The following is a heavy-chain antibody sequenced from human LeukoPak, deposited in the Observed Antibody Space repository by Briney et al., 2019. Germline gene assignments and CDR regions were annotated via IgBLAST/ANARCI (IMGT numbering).Heavy chain of an antibody. Sequence: GGSLRLPCAASGFTFIHYAMSWVRQAPGKGLEWLSTIGGSGGNTYYADSVKGRFTISRDNSKNTLYRQMNSLRAEDTAVYYCAKERDRDFVGGAFDIWGQGTMVTVSS. D-gene: IGHD3-16*01. J-gene: IGHJ3*02. CDR1: GFTFIHYA. CDR3: AKERDRDFVGGAFDI. V-gene: IGHV3-23*01. CDR2: IGGSGGNT.